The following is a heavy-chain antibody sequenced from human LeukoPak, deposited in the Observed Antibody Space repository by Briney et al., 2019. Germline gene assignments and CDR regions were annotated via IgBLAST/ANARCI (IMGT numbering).Heavy chain of an antibody. V-gene: IGHV3-30-3*01. Sequence: GGSLRLSCAASGFTFSSHAMHWVRQAPGKGLEWVAVISYDGSNKYYADSVKGRFTISRDNSKNTLYLQMNSLRAEDTAVYYCAKKIHYGDYDYYGMDVWGRGTTVTVSS. J-gene: IGHJ6*02. CDR3: AKKIHYGDYDYYGMDV. D-gene: IGHD4-17*01. CDR1: GFTFSSHA. CDR2: ISYDGSNK.